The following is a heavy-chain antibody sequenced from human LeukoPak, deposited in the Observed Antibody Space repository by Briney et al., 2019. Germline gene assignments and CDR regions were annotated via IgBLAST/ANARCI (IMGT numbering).Heavy chain of an antibody. CDR3: ARELWFGPLGD. D-gene: IGHD3-10*01. CDR1: GFTFSSYG. V-gene: IGHV3-33*01. Sequence: GRSLRLSCTASGFTFSSYGMHWVRQAPGRGLEWVAAIQYDGSIEYYADSVKGRFTISRDNSKNTLYLQMNSLRAEDTAVYYCARELWFGPLGDWGQGTLVTVSS. J-gene: IGHJ4*02. CDR2: IQYDGSIE.